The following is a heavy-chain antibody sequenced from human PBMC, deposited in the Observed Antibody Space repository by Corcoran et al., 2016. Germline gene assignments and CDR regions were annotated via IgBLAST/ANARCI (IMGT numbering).Heavy chain of an antibody. CDR2: IKHDGNEK. D-gene: IGHD2-15*01. CDR1: GLTFSSNW. Sequence: EVQLVESGGGLVQPGESLRLSCAASGLTFSSNWMSWVRQAPGKGLEWVANIKHDGNEKYFVDSVKDRFTISRDNARNSLYLQMNSLRADDTAVYYCATVGFACSGGSCHWGFDYWGQGTLVTVSS. CDR3: ATVGFACSGGSCHWGFDY. V-gene: IGHV3-7*03. J-gene: IGHJ4*02.